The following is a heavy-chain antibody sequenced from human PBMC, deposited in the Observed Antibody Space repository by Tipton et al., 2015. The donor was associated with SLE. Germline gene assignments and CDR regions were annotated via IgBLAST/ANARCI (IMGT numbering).Heavy chain of an antibody. Sequence: SLRLSCVASGFRFSAYTIHWVRQAPGKGPEWVSAISGTSSYIYYADPVKGRFTISRDNSKNTVYLHMNSLRADDTAIYYCASASWNYGFFDYWGQGTLVTVSS. J-gene: IGHJ4*02. V-gene: IGHV3-21*04. CDR2: ISGTSSYI. CDR3: ASASWNYGFFDY. CDR1: GFRFSAYT. D-gene: IGHD1-7*01.